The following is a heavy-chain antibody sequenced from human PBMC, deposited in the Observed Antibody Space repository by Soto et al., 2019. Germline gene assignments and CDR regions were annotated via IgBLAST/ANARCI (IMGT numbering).Heavy chain of an antibody. J-gene: IGHJ4*02. CDR2: ISNDESDT. V-gene: IGHV3-30*03. Sequence: QVQLVESGGGVVQPGWSLRLSCAASGFTFSNNGMHWVRQAPGKGLEWVAFISNDESDTYYVDSVKGRFSISRDNSQNTLYLKMMSLRGEDTAVYYCVTGHWNDFDYWGQGTLVTVSS. CDR3: VTGHWNDFDY. CDR1: GFTFSNNG. D-gene: IGHD1-1*01.